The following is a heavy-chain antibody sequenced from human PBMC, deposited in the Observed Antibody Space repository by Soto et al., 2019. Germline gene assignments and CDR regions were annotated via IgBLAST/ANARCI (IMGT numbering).Heavy chain of an antibody. Sequence: QVQLQQWGAGLLKPSETLSLTCAVYGGSFSGYYWSWIRQPPGKGLEWIGQINHSGRIKYNPSLKSRVTMSVDTSKIQFSLKLSSVIAADTAVYYCAGGHSTMIGGYWGQGTLVTVSS. CDR3: AGGHSTMIGGY. J-gene: IGHJ4*02. CDR2: INHSGRI. V-gene: IGHV4-34*01. CDR1: GGSFSGYY. D-gene: IGHD3-22*01.